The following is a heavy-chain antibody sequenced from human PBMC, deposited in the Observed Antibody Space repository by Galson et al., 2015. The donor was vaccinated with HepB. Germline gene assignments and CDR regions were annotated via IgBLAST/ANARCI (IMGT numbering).Heavy chain of an antibody. D-gene: IGHD2-21*01. J-gene: IGHJ6*02. CDR2: IWYDGSNK. V-gene: IGHV3-33*01. CDR3: ARDGHWGGRHRPYGMDV. Sequence: SLRLSCAASGFTFSSYGMHWVRQAPGKGLEWVAVIWYDGSNKYYADSVKGRFTISRDNSKNTLYLQMNSLRAEDTAVYYCARDGHWGGRHRPYGMDVWGQGTTVTVSS. CDR1: GFTFSSYG.